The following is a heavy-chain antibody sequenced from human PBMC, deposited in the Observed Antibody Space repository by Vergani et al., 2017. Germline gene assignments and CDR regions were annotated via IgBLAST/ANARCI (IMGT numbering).Heavy chain of an antibody. J-gene: IGHJ3*02. CDR1: GFIFSSYA. Sequence: EVQLLESGGALVQPGKSLRLSCAASGFIFSSYAMTWVRQAPGKGLEWVSSISASDGNTYYADSVKGRVTISRDKSTNTLYLQMNSLRAEDTAVYYCARVGRSAVAGTFGAFDMWGQGTMVTVSS. CDR2: ISASDGNT. CDR3: ARVGRSAVAGTFGAFDM. D-gene: IGHD6-19*01. V-gene: IGHV3-23*01.